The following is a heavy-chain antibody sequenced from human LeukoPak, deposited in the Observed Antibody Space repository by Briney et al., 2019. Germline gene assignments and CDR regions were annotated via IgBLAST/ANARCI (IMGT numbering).Heavy chain of an antibody. CDR1: GGSISSYY. CDR2: IYYSGDT. CDR3: ARTQLGSFDY. Sequence: SETLSLTCTVSGGSISSYYWSWIRQHPGKGLEWIGYIYYSGDTYYNPSLESRVTISVDTSKNHFSLKLSSVTAADTAIYYCARTQLGSFDYWGQGTLVTVSS. D-gene: IGHD3-10*01. V-gene: IGHV4-59*06. J-gene: IGHJ4*02.